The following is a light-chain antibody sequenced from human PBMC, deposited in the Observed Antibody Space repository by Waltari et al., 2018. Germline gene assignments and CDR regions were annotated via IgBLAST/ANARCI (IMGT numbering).Light chain of an antibody. CDR2: KAS. V-gene: IGKV1-5*03. CDR1: QSVRNW. CDR3: QKYSSYPLT. J-gene: IGKJ4*01. Sequence: DIQMTQSPSTLSASVGDRVTITCRASQSVRNWLAWYQQQPGKAPKLLIHKASSLESGVQSRFSGSGSGTEFTLTISSLHPDDFATYNCQKYSSYPLTFGGGTKVEIK.